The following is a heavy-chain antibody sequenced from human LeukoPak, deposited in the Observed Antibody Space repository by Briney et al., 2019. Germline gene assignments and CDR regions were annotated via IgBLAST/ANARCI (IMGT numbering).Heavy chain of an antibody. CDR3: ARDIGQSYYGCGY. J-gene: IGHJ4*02. CDR1: GGSFSGYY. Sequence: PSETLSLTCAVYGGSFSGYYWSWIRQPPGKGLEWIGEINHSGSTNYNPSLKSRVTISVDTSKNQFSLKLSSVTAADTAVYYCARDIGQSYYGCGYWGQGTLVTVSS. V-gene: IGHV4-34*01. D-gene: IGHD1-26*01. CDR2: INHSGST.